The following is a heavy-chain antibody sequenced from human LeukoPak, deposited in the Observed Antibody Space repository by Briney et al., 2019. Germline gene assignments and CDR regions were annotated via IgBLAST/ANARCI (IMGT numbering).Heavy chain of an antibody. D-gene: IGHD3-9*01. CDR1: GFTFNTYA. J-gene: IGHJ4*02. Sequence: PGGSLRLSCAASGFTFNTYAMNWVRQAPGKGLEWDSSISGSGENTYYADSVKGRFTISRDKSKNTLSLQMNSLRAEDTAVYYCAKGSVNYDILTGSYFDYWGQGTLVTVSS. V-gene: IGHV3-23*01. CDR2: ISGSGENT. CDR3: AKGSVNYDILTGSYFDY.